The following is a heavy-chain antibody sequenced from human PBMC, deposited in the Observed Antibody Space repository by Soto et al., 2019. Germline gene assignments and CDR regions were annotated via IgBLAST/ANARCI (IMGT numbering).Heavy chain of an antibody. CDR1: GGPISSGDHY. CDR3: ARDTQWGLDFDY. V-gene: IGHV4-30-4*01. Sequence: PSETLSLTCTVSGGPISSGDHYWSWIRQPPGKGLEWIGYIYYSGSTYYNPSLKSRVTISVDTSKNQFSLQLNSVTPEDTAVYYCARDTQWGLDFDYWGQGTPVTVSS. J-gene: IGHJ4*02. CDR2: IYYSGST. D-gene: IGHD1-26*01.